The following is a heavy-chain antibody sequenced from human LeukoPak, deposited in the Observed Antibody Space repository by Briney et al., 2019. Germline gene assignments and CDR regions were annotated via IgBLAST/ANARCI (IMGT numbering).Heavy chain of an antibody. CDR1: GFTFSSYG. V-gene: IGHV3-30*02. CDR3: AKDPPSYGSGSYYPTLDY. D-gene: IGHD3-10*01. CDR2: IRYDASNK. J-gene: IGHJ4*02. Sequence: GGSLKLSCAASGFTFSSYGMNWVRQAPGKGLEGVAFIRYDASNKYYADSVMGRFTISKDNSKSTLFLQMNSLRAENTAIYYCAKDPPSYGSGSYYPTLDYWGQGTLVTVSS.